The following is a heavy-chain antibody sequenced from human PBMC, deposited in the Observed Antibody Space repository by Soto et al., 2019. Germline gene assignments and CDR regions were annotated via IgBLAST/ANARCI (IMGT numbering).Heavy chain of an antibody. Sequence: EVQLLESGGGLVQPGGSLRLSCAASGFTFSSYAMSWVRQSPGKGLEWVSAISCSGGSTYYADSVKGRFTISRDNSKNTVYLQMNSLSAEDTAVYYCANEEKVCVFEYWGQGTLVTVSS. CDR1: GFTFSSYA. CDR2: ISCSGGST. J-gene: IGHJ4*02. V-gene: IGHV3-23*01. CDR3: ANEEKVCVFEY.